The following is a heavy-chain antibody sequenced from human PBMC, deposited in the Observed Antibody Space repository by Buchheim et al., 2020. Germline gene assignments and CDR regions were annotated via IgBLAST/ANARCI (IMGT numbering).Heavy chain of an antibody. V-gene: IGHV3-30*04. CDR3: ARDTGYCSSTSCYTEWGLDY. CDR2: ISYDGSNK. J-gene: IGHJ4*02. Sequence: QVQLVESGGGVVQPGRSLRLSCAASGFTFSSYAMHWVRQAPGKGLEWVAVISYDGSNKYYADSVKGRFTIPRDNSKNTLYLQMNSLRAEDTAVYYCARDTGYCSSTSCYTEWGLDYWGQGTL. CDR1: GFTFSSYA. D-gene: IGHD2-2*02.